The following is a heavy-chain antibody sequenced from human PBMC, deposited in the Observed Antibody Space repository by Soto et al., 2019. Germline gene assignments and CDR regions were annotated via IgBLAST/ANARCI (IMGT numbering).Heavy chain of an antibody. CDR1: GGSISSGGYS. D-gene: IGHD2-15*01. Sequence: SETLSLTCAVSGGSISSGGYSWSWIRQPPGKGLEWIGEINHSGSTNYNPSLKSRVTISVDTSKNQFSLKLSSVTAADTAVYYCARARYCSGSSCPYNWFDPWGQGTLVTVSS. CDR3: ARARYCSGSSCPYNWFDP. CDR2: INHSGST. V-gene: IGHV4-34*01. J-gene: IGHJ5*02.